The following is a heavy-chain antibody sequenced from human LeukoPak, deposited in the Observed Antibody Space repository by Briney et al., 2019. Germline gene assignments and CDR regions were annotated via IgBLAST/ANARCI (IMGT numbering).Heavy chain of an antibody. D-gene: IGHD5-18*01. CDR2: ISNSGTTI. J-gene: IGHJ4*02. CDR3: ARTSGSYLDY. CDR1: GFSFGDHY. V-gene: IGHV3-11*04. Sequence: GGSLRLSCAASGFSFGDHYMRWIRQAPGKGLEWVSYISNSGTTIYYADSVKGPFTISRDNANKSLSLQGISLRADDMALYYGARTSGSYLDYWGQGILVTVSS.